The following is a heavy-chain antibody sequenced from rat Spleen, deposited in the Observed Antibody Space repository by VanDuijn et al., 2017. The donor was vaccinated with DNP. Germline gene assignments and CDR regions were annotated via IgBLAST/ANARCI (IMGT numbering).Heavy chain of an antibody. V-gene: IGHV2-41*01. J-gene: IGHJ2*01. CDR1: GFSLTGYN. CDR2: IWNTGGT. D-gene: IGHD1-7*01. Sequence: QVQLTESGPGLVQPSQTLSLTCTVAGFSLTGYNVHWFRQPLGKGLEWMGVIWNTGGTRYNSTLKSRLNISKDPFKSQVFLKMNSLQTEDTATYYCVREGILRVYGDYWGQGVMVTVSS. CDR3: VREGILRVYGDY.